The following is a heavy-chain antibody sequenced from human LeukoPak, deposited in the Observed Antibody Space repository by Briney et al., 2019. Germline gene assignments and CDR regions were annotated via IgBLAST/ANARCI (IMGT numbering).Heavy chain of an antibody. CDR3: ARATRLAVATGRKYYFDY. J-gene: IGHJ4*02. Sequence: TSETLSLTCAVSGDSITTSNWWNWVRQPPGKGLEWIGKIYHRGSTNYNPSLKSRVTISVNTSKNQFSLKLSSVTAADTAVYYCARATRLAVATGRKYYFDYWGQGTLVTVSS. CDR2: IYHRGST. D-gene: IGHD6-19*01. CDR1: GDSITTSNW. V-gene: IGHV4-4*02.